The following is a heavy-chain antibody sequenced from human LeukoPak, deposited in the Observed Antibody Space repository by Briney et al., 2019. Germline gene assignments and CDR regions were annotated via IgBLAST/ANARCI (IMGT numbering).Heavy chain of an antibody. V-gene: IGHV3-15*04. J-gene: IGHJ4*02. CDR2: IESYSDGGTA. CDR3: ARGDVVVTATPYDY. Sequence: GGSLRLSCIASGFTFSDACMSWVRQAPGKGLEWVARIESYSDGGTADYAAPVKGRFTISRDDAKNTLFLQMNSLKAEDTAVYYCARGDVVVTATPYDYWGQGTLVTVSS. CDR1: GFTFSDAC. D-gene: IGHD2-21*02.